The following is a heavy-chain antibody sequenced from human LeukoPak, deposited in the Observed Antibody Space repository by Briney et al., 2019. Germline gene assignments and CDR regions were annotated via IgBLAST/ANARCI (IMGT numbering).Heavy chain of an antibody. V-gene: IGHV4-34*01. CDR3: ARGIPTWIQLRGAFDY. J-gene: IGHJ4*02. Sequence: LETLSLTCAVYGGSFSGYYWSWIRQPPGKGLEWIGEINHSGSTNYNPSLKSRVTISVDTSKNQFSLKLSSVTAADTAVYYCARGIPTWIQLRGAFDYWGQGTLVTVSS. D-gene: IGHD5-18*01. CDR2: INHSGST. CDR1: GGSFSGYY.